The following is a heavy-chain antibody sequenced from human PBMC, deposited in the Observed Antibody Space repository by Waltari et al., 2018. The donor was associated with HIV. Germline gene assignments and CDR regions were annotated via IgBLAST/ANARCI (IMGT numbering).Heavy chain of an antibody. Sequence: EVQLVESGGALVQPGRSLRLSCAASGFTFEDYGMHWVRQRPGKGVDGVSCISWDSGSVCYADSLKGRFSSSRDNARNSLCQQVNSLRAEDTALYYCAKDAYTSYGYNEWDVWGQGTTVTVSS. V-gene: IGHV3-9*01. J-gene: IGHJ6*02. CDR2: ISWDSGSV. D-gene: IGHD6-25*01. CDR1: GFTFEDYG. CDR3: AKDAYTSYGYNEWDV.